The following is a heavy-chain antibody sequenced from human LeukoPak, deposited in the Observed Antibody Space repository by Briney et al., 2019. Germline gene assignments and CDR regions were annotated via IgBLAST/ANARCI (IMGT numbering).Heavy chain of an antibody. CDR1: GFTFSSYA. CDR3: AKESGVYCSGGSCYLDH. CDR2: MSHDGSNK. V-gene: IGHV3-30*18. D-gene: IGHD2-15*01. Sequence: GALRLSCAASGFTFSSYAMSWVRQAPGKGLEWVAVMSHDGSNKYYADSLKGRFTISRDNSKNTLYLQMNSLRAEDTAVYYCAKESGVYCSGGSCYLDHWGQGTLVTVSS. J-gene: IGHJ4*02.